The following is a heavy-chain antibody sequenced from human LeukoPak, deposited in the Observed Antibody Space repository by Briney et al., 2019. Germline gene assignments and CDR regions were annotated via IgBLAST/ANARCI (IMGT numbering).Heavy chain of an antibody. Sequence: GGSLRLSCAASGITGSPFSSHWLHWVRQAPGKGLMWVAHINDDGTTTTYADSVEGRFTISRDNAKTTLFLQMDSLRAEDTAVYYCANPYCSGGSCYSESGGYWGQGTLVTVSS. CDR2: INDDGTTT. V-gene: IGHV3-74*03. D-gene: IGHD2-15*01. CDR1: GITGSPFSSHW. CDR3: ANPYCSGGSCYSESGGY. J-gene: IGHJ4*02.